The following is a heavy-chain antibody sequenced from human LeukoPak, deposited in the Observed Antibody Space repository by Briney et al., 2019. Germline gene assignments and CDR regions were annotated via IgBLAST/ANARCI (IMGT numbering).Heavy chain of an antibody. CDR1: GFTFSSYA. D-gene: IGHD6-13*01. Sequence: GGSLRLSCAASGFTFSSYAMSWVRQAPGKGLEWVSAISGSGGSTYYADSAKGRFTISRDNSKNTVYLQMNSLGVEDTAVYYCAKTLFPQQLILVYDIWGRGTMVTVSS. V-gene: IGHV3-23*01. CDR3: AKTLFPQQLILVYDI. CDR2: ISGSGGST. J-gene: IGHJ3*02.